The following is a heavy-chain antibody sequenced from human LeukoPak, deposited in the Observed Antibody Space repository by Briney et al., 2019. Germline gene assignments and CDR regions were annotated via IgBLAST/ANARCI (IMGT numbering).Heavy chain of an antibody. CDR1: GFTFDDYA. CDR2: ITWDGGKI. CDR3: AKAAYFYYMDV. V-gene: IGHV3-43D*03. Sequence: GGSLRLSCAVSGFTFDDYAMHWVRQAPGKGLEWVSLITWDGGKIFYADSVKGRFTVSRDNSKNSLYLQMNSLRTEDTGLYYCAKAAYFYYMDVWGKGTTVTVSS. J-gene: IGHJ6*03.